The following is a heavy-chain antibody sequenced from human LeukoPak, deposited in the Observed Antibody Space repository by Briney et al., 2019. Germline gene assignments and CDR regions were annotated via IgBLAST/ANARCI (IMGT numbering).Heavy chain of an antibody. CDR3: ARDRTAAMVIGAQDY. V-gene: IGHV1-69*13. Sequence: SVKVSCKASGGTFSSYAISWVRQAPGQGLEWMGGIIPIFGTANYAQKFQGRVTITADESTSTAYMELSSLRSEDTAVYYCARDRTAAMVIGAQDYWGQGTLVTVSS. J-gene: IGHJ4*02. D-gene: IGHD5-18*01. CDR2: IIPIFGTA. CDR1: GGTFSSYA.